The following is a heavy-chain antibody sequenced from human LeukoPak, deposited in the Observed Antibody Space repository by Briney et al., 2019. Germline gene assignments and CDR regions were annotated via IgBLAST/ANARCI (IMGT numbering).Heavy chain of an antibody. Sequence: GGSLRLSCAASGFTFSSYWMSWVRQAPGKGLEWVAVISYDGSNKYYADSVKGRFTISRDNSKNTLYLQMNSLRAEDTAVYYCARDESMIVGDYWGQGTLVTVSS. V-gene: IGHV3-30*01. CDR1: GFTFSSYW. CDR2: ISYDGSNK. J-gene: IGHJ4*02. CDR3: ARDESMIVGDY. D-gene: IGHD3-22*01.